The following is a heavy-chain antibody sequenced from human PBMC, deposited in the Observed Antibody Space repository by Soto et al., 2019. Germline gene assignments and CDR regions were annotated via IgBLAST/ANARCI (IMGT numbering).Heavy chain of an antibody. CDR1: GGSISSSSYS. CDR2: IYYSGST. V-gene: IGHV4-39*01. D-gene: IGHD2-2*01. Sequence: QLQLQESGPRLVKPSETLSLTCSVSGGSISSSSYSWGWIRQPPGKGLEWIGTIYYSGSTHYNPSLGGRVSISADTPKKQSSLRLSSVTAADTAVYYCGRQPGHCGSTTCFGYYSVDVWGQGTTFTVS. CDR3: GRQPGHCGSTTCFGYYSVDV. J-gene: IGHJ6*02.